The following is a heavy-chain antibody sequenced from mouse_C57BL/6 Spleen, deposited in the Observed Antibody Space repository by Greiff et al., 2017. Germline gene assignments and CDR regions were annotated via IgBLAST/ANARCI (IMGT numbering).Heavy chain of an antibody. CDR1: GYSFTGYY. D-gene: IGHD1-1*01. J-gene: IGHJ2*01. CDR3: ARGYGRGFDY. CDR2: INPSTGGT. V-gene: IGHV1-42*01. Sequence: EVQVVESGPELVKPGASVKISCKASGYSFTGYYMNWVKQSPEKSLEWIGEINPSTGGTTYNQKFKAKATLTVDKSSSTAYMRLKSLTSDDSAVYYCARGYGRGFDYWGQGTTLTVSS.